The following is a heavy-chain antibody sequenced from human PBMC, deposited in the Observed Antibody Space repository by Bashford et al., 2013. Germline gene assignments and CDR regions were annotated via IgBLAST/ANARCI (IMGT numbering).Heavy chain of an antibody. D-gene: IGHD2-15*01. CDR2: ISSTSTTI. Sequence: VRQAPGKGLEWVAYISSTSTTIKYADSVRGRFTVSRDNAKNSLYLQMNSLRDEDTALYYCVREISATLNFDYVGPGNPGHRLL. V-gene: IGHV3-48*02. CDR3: VREISATLNFDY. J-gene: IGHJ4*02.